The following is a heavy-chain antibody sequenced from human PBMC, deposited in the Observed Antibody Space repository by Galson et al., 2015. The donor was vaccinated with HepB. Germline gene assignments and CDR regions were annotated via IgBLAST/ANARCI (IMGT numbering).Heavy chain of an antibody. V-gene: IGHV3-74*01. Sequence: SLRLSCAASGFTFSSYWMHWVRQAPGKGLVWVSRINSDGSSTSYADSVKGRFTISRDNAKNTLYLQMNSLRAEDTAVYYCAKTSCSSSWYNYYGMDVWGQGTTVTVSS. J-gene: IGHJ6*02. CDR2: INSDGSST. CDR1: GFTFSSYW. D-gene: IGHD6-13*01. CDR3: AKTSCSSSWYNYYGMDV.